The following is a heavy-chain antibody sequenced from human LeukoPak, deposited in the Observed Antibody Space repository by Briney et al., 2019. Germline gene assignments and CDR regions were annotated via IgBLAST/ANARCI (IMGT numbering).Heavy chain of an antibody. CDR2: ISYDGSNK. J-gene: IGHJ4*02. Sequence: PGGSLRLSCAASGFTFSSYAMHWVRQAPGKGLEWVAVISYDGSNKYYADSVKGRFTISRDNSKNTLYLQMNSLRAEDTAVYYCARDRGSGSYYSLYFDYWGQGTLVTVSS. CDR1: GFTFSSYA. V-gene: IGHV3-30-3*01. D-gene: IGHD3-10*01. CDR3: ARDRGSGSYYSLYFDY.